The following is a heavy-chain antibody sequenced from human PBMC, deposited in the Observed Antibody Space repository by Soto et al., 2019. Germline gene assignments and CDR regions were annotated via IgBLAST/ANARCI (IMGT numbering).Heavy chain of an antibody. J-gene: IGHJ4*02. CDR3: AHRRIGVSQWNYGDFDY. V-gene: IGHV2-5*02. CDR2: IYWVDDK. CDR1: GFSLSTSGVG. D-gene: IGHD6-19*01. Sequence: QITLKESGPTLVNPTQTLTLTCTFSGFSLSTSGVGVGWVRQPPGKALEWLVFIYWVDDKRYSPSLRSRLTITKDTSKNQVVLTMTNVDPVDTATYFCAHRRIGVSQWNYGDFDYWGQGTLVTVSS.